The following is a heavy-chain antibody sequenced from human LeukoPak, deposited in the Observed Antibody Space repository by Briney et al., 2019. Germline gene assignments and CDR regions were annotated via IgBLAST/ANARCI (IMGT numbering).Heavy chain of an antibody. CDR3: ARNRFGSPLDY. Sequence: SQTLSLTCTVSGGSISSGGYYWSWIRQHPGKGLEWIGYIYYSGSTYYNPSLKSRVTISVDTSKNQFSLKLSSVTAADTAVYYCARNRFGSPLDYWGQGTLVTVSS. J-gene: IGHJ4*02. CDR2: IYYSGST. D-gene: IGHD3-10*01. CDR1: GGSISSGGYY. V-gene: IGHV4-31*03.